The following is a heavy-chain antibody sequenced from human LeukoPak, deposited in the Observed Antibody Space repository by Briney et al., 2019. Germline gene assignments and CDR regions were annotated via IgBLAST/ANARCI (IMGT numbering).Heavy chain of an antibody. CDR2: IYTSGST. V-gene: IGHV4-61*02. Sequence: PSETLSLTCTVSGGSLSSGSYYWSWIRQPAGKGLECIGRIYTSGSTNYNPSLKSRVTISVDTSKNQFSLKLSSVTAADTAVYYCARVRGDGYKAYYYYYMDVWGKGTTVTVSS. J-gene: IGHJ6*03. CDR1: GGSLSSGSYY. D-gene: IGHD5-24*01. CDR3: ARVRGDGYKAYYYYYMDV.